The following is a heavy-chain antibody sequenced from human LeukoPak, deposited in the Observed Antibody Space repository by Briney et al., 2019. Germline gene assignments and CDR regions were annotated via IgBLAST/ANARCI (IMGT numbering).Heavy chain of an antibody. CDR3: ARVRDENLWGSYDT. Sequence: GSLRLSCAASGFTFSSYRMNWVRQAPGKGLEWVSSISVSSSYIYYADSVKGRFTISRDNAKNSLYLQMNSLRAEDTAVYYCARVRDENLWGSYDTWGQGTLVTVSS. CDR2: ISVSSSYI. V-gene: IGHV3-21*01. J-gene: IGHJ5*02. CDR1: GFTFSSYR. D-gene: IGHD3-16*01.